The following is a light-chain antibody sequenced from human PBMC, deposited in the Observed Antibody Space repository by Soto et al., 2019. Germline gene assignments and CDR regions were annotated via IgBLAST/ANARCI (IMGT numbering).Light chain of an antibody. J-gene: IGKJ3*01. V-gene: IGKV3-20*01. CDR2: GAS. CDR3: KQYGSSPLFT. Sequence: EIVLTQSPGTLSLSPGERATLSCRASQSVSSSYLAWYQQKPGQAPRLLIYGASGRTTGIPDRFRGSGSGTAFTLTISRLEPEDFAVYYCKQYGSSPLFTFGPGTKVDIK. CDR1: QSVSSSY.